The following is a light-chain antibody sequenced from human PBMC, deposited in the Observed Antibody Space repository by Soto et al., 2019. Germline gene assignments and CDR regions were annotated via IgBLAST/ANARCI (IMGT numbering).Light chain of an antibody. J-gene: IGKJ4*01. V-gene: IGKV4-1*01. CDR3: QQYYSTPLT. CDR1: QSLLYSSNNKNY. Sequence: DIVMTQSPDSLAVSLGERATINCKSSQSLLYSSNNKNYLAWYQQKPGQPPKLLIYWASTRESGVPDRFSGSGSGTDFTLTISYLQAEDVAVYQCQQYYSTPLTFGGGTKVEIK. CDR2: WAS.